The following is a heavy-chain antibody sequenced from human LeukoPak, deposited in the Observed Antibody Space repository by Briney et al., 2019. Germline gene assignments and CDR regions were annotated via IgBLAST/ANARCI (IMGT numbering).Heavy chain of an antibody. J-gene: IGHJ3*02. CDR2: IYYSGST. CDR3: ARGAEYYDSSGYWDAFDI. Sequence: SETLSLTCTVSGGSISSSRDYWAWLRQPPGKGLEWIANIYYSGSTYYSPSLKSRVTISVDTSKNQFSLKLSSVTAADTAVYYCARGAEYYDSSGYWDAFDIWGQGTMVTVSS. D-gene: IGHD3-22*01. V-gene: IGHV4-39*07. CDR1: GGSISSSRDY.